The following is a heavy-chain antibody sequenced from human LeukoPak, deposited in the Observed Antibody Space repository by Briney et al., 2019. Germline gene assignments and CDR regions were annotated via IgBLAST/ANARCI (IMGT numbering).Heavy chain of an antibody. Sequence: SETLSLTCAVYSQSFSGYYWSRIRQPLGKGLECLGEINHSGNTNYNPSLKSRVTISVDTSKNKFSLTLSPPTAADTAVYYCARGKYYDSWSGYYLLDYWGQGTLVTVSS. J-gene: IGHJ4*02. V-gene: IGHV4-34*01. CDR2: INHSGNT. CDR1: SQSFSGYY. D-gene: IGHD3-3*01. CDR3: ARGKYYDSWSGYYLLDY.